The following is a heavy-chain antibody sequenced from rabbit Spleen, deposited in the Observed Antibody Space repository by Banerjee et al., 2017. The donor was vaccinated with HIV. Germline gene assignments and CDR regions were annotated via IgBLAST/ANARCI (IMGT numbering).Heavy chain of an antibody. D-gene: IGHD6-1*01. CDR1: GFSFSSSYY. J-gene: IGHJ4*01. Sequence: QQQLEESGGGLVQPEGSLTLTCTASGFSFSSSYYMCWVRQAPGKGLEWIACIYTSSSGNTYYASWAQGRFTISKTSSTTVTLQVTSLTAADTATYFCTRHLVGGYGWVFDLWGPGTLVTVS. V-gene: IGHV1S45*01. CDR3: TRHLVGGYGWVFDL. CDR2: IYTSSSGNT.